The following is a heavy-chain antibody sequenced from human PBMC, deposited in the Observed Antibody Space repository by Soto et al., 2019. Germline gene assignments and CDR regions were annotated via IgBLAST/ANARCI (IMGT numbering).Heavy chain of an antibody. CDR1: GFTFNNYA. J-gene: IGHJ4*02. V-gene: IGHV3-23*01. CDR3: AKGRGGSGSLTPRVAF. CDR2: ISGGGDTT. D-gene: IGHD3-10*01. Sequence: EVQLLESGGGLVQPGGSLRLSCAASGFTFNNYAMTWVRQAPGKGLEWVSAISGGGDTTSYSDSVKGRFTVSRDGSKNTLYLQMGSLRAEDTALYYCAKGRGGSGSLTPRVAFWGQGTLVTVYS.